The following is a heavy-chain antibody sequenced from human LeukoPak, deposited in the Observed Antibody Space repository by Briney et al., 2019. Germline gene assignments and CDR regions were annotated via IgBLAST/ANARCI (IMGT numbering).Heavy chain of an antibody. V-gene: IGHV4-59*01. CDR1: GGFISTYY. CDR3: ARDRYSYGF. J-gene: IGHJ4*02. D-gene: IGHD5-18*01. CDR2: ISYSGST. Sequence: SETLSLTCTVSGGFISTYYWSWIRQPPGKGLEWIGFISYSGSTYHNPSLKSRVTMSVDTSKNQFSLNLRSVTAVDTAVYYCARDRYSYGFWGQGILVTVSS.